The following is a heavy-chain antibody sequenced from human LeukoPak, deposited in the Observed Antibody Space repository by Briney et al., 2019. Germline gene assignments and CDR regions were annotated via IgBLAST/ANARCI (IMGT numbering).Heavy chain of an antibody. D-gene: IGHD2-2*01. CDR1: GFTFSDYY. J-gene: IGHJ4*02. Sequence: GGSLRLSCAASGFTFSDYYMSWIRQAPGKRLEWVSYIRSSSSYTKYADSVKGRFTISRDNAKNSLYLQMNSLRAEDTAVYYCARGYCSSSSCPLNDYWGQGTLVTVSS. V-gene: IGHV3-11*05. CDR3: ARGYCSSSSCPLNDY. CDR2: IRSSSSYT.